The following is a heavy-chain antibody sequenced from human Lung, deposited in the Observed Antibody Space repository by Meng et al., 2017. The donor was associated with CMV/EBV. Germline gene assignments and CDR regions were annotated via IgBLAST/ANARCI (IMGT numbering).Heavy chain of an antibody. J-gene: IGHJ4*02. D-gene: IGHD1-26*01. CDR3: ARDSQVGAAPFEY. V-gene: IGHV3-74*01. Sequence: LTXAASGFTFSSYWMHWVRQAPGKGLVWVSRINSDGSSTSYADSVKGRFTISRDNAKNTLYLQMNSLRAEDTAVYYCARDSQVGAAPFEYWGPGTXVNGAS. CDR2: INSDGSST. CDR1: GFTFSSYW.